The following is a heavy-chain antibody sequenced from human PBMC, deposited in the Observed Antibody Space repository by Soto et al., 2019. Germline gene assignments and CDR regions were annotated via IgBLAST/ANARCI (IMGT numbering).Heavy chain of an antibody. CDR1: GGSISSYC. V-gene: IGHV4-4*07. J-gene: IGHJ4*02. CDR3: AREGYGSGSYFGYYFDY. CDR2: IYTSGST. D-gene: IGHD3-10*01. Sequence: SETLSLTCTVSGGSISSYCWSWIRQPAGKGLEWIGRIYTSGSTNYNPSLKSRVTMSVDTSKNQFSLKLSSVTAADTAVYYCAREGYGSGSYFGYYFDYWGQGTLVTV.